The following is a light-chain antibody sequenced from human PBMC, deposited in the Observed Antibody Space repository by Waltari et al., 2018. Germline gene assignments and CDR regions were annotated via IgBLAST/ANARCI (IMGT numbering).Light chain of an antibody. Sequence: QSSLTQPASVSRSPGQSITISCTGTSSDVGNYNLVSWYQQHPGKAPKLMIYEVATRPSGVSNRFSGSKSGNTASLTISGLQAEDEADYYCCSYAASSTWVFGGGTKLTVL. V-gene: IGLV2-23*02. CDR1: SSDVGNYNL. J-gene: IGLJ3*02. CDR2: EVA. CDR3: CSYAASSTWV.